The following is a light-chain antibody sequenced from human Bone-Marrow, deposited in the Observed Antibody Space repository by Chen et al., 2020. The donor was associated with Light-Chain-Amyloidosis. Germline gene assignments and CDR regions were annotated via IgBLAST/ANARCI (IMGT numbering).Light chain of an antibody. V-gene: IGLV2-23*01. CDR2: EDS. CDR1: STDVGHDNL. CDR3: CSSSDTDTLI. Sequence: QSALTQPASVAGSFGQSITISCTGTSTDVGHDNLVSWYQQHPGEAPKLMIYEDSERPSGVSNRFSGSKSGNTASLTIAGLQTEDQADYYCCSSSDTDTLIFGTGTRLTVL. J-gene: IGLJ2*01.